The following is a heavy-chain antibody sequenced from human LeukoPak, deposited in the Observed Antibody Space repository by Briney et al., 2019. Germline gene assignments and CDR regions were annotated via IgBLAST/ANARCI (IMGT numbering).Heavy chain of an antibody. J-gene: IGHJ5*02. CDR1: GGTFSSSA. CDR2: IIPIFGTA. D-gene: IGHD3-3*01. V-gene: IGHV1-69*05. Sequence: GASVKVSCKASGGTFSSSAISWVRQAPGQGLEWMGGIIPIFGTANYAQKFQGRVTITTDESTSTAYMELSSLRSEDTAVYYCARGRRYYDFWSGYSQNWFDPWGQGTLVTVSS. CDR3: ARGRRYYDFWSGYSQNWFDP.